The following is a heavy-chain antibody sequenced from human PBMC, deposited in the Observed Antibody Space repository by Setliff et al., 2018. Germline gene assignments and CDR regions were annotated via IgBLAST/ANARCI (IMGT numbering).Heavy chain of an antibody. J-gene: IGHJ3*01. D-gene: IGHD2-15*01. CDR3: AISTLSICSGGSCPNAFDV. CDR1: GYIFKSYG. V-gene: IGHV1-18*01. CDR2: ISSYNDVT. Sequence: ASVKVSCKASGYIFKSYGISWVRQAPGQGLEWMGWISSYNDVTNYAQRFQGRVTMTTDTSKSAAYMDLRGLRSDDTAVYYCAISTLSICSGGSCPNAFDVWGQGTMVT.